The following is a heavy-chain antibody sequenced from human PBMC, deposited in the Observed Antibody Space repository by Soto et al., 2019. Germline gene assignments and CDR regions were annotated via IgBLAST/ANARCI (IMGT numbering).Heavy chain of an antibody. D-gene: IGHD4-17*01. J-gene: IGHJ4*02. V-gene: IGHV3-74*01. CDR2: INTAGTTT. CDR1: GFSFSTYW. CDR3: ARGGGDYGDYLDY. Sequence: ELQLVESGGGLVQPGGSLRLSCVASGFSFSTYWMHWVRQAPGKGLVWVSRINTAGTTTPYADSVTGRFTISRDNAKNKLCLQLNSLGAEDTGVYYCARGGGDYGDYLDYWGQGALVTVSS.